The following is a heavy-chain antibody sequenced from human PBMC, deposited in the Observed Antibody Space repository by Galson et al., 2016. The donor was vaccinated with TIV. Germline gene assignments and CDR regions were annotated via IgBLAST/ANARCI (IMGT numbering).Heavy chain of an antibody. CDR2: IDPGADTT. CDR3: ATFSGASGTFDY. V-gene: IGHV1-46*01. J-gene: IGHJ4*02. D-gene: IGHD2-15*01. CDR1: GYTFTRYY. Sequence: SCKASGYTFTRYYMHWVRQAPGQGLEWMGVIDPGADTTTYAQKFQGRVTMTRDTSTSTVYMGLSSLRSDDTAVYYCATFSGASGTFDYWGQGALVTVSS.